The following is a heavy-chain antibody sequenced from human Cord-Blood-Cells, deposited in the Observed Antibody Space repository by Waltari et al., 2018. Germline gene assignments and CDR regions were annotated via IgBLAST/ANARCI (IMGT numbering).Heavy chain of an antibody. D-gene: IGHD6-13*01. Sequence: EVQLLESGGGLVQPGGSLRLSCAASGFTFSSYAMSWVRQAPGQGLEWVSAISGSGGSTYYADSVKGRFTISRDNSKNTLYLQMNSLRAEDTAVYYCAKGPAPRVAAAAYYYGMDVWGQGTTVTVSS. V-gene: IGHV3-23*01. CDR1: GFTFSSYA. CDR2: ISGSGGST. J-gene: IGHJ6*02. CDR3: AKGPAPRVAAAAYYYGMDV.